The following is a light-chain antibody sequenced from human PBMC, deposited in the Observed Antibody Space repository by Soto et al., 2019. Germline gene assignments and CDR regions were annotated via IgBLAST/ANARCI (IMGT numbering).Light chain of an antibody. CDR2: KAS. V-gene: IGKV1-5*03. J-gene: IGKJ1*01. CDR3: QQYDTYPWT. CDR1: QTISSW. Sequence: IQITPAPSTLSGSVGDIVTITCRASQTISSWLAWYQQKPGKAPKLLIYKASTLKSGVPSRFSGSGSGADFTLTISSLEPEDFATDYCQQYDTYPWTFGQGTKVDI.